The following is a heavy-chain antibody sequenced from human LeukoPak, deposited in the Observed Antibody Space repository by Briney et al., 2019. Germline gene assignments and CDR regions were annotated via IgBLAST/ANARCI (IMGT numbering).Heavy chain of an antibody. D-gene: IGHD3-9*01. CDR1: EFSVSTNC. V-gene: IGHV3-53*01. CDR3: ARDWGEIRYFDSHMDV. J-gene: IGHJ6*03. CDR2: IYSDGTT. Sequence: GSLRLSCEASEFSVSTNCMSWVRQAPGKGLEWVSVIYSDGTTYYADSVKGRFTVSRDKYKNTLYLQMNSLRVEDTAVYYCARDWGEIRYFDSHMDVWGKGTTVTVPS.